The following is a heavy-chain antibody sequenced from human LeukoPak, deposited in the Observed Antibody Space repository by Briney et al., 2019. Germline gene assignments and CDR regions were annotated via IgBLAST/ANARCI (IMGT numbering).Heavy chain of an antibody. J-gene: IGHJ4*02. CDR2: ISSSTNTI. CDR3: AKGGITMVRGVQTTFDY. V-gene: IGHV3-48*04. D-gene: IGHD3-10*01. Sequence: GGSLRLSCEVSGFPFTLYNMNWVRQAPGKGLEWLSYISSSTNTIYYADSVKGRFTISRDNAKNSLYLQMNGLGAEDTAVYYCAKGGITMVRGVQTTFDYWGQGTLVTVSS. CDR1: GFPFTLYN.